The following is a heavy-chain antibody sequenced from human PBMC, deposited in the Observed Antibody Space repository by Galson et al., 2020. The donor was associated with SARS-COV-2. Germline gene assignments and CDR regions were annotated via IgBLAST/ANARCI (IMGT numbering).Heavy chain of an antibody. J-gene: IGHJ4*01. V-gene: IGHV2-5*02. Sequence: SGPTLVKHTQTLTLTCTFSGFSLSTSGVGVGWIRQPPGKALEWLALIYWDDDKRYSPYLKSRLTITKDTSKNQVVLTMTNLDPIDTATYSFFQRSCGGGTCKHDVADYWGHGILVTVSS. CDR3: FQRSCGGGTCKHDVADY. CDR2: IYWDDDK. D-gene: IGHD2-15*01. CDR1: GFSLSTSGVG.